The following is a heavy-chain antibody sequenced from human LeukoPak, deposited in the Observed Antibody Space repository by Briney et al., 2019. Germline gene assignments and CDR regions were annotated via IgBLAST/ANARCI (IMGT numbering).Heavy chain of an antibody. CDR1: GFTFSSYS. V-gene: IGHV3-64*02. CDR3: AREGGGSGLWYYDL. D-gene: IGHD1-26*01. J-gene: IGHJ2*01. Sequence: AGGSLRLSRAASGFTFSSYSMHWVRQAPGKGPEFVSVIGGGGVTTFYADSVKDRFTISRDNSKNTLYLEMGSLRAEDMAVYYCAREGGGSGLWYYDLWGRGTLVTVSS. CDR2: IGGGGVTT.